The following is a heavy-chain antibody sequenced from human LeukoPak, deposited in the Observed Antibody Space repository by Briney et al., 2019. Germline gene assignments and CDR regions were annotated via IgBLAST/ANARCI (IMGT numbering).Heavy chain of an antibody. V-gene: IGHV3-15*01. CDR2: IKSKTDGGTT. CDR3: TTDSMVRGVTPFDY. CDR1: GFTFSNAW. J-gene: IGHJ4*02. Sequence: PGGSLRLSCAASGFTFSNAWMSWVRQAPGKGLEWVGRIKSKTDGGTTDYAAPVKGRFTISRDDSKNTLYLQMNSLKPEDTAVYYCTTDSMVRGVTPFDYWGQGTLVTVSS. D-gene: IGHD3-10*01.